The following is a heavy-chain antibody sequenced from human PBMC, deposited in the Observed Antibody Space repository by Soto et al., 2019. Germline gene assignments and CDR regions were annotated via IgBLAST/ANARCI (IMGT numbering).Heavy chain of an antibody. Sequence: QVQMVESGGGVVQPGRSLRLSCITSGFTFSNYGMHWVRQAPGKGLYWVALISYDGSNKYHADSVKGRFTISRDNSKNTLYLQMNSLRFEDTAVYYCAKDRRVGGGLYKRGGDYYYGMDVWGQGTTVTVSS. V-gene: IGHV3-30*18. J-gene: IGHJ6*02. CDR1: GFTFSNYG. D-gene: IGHD6-19*01. CDR2: ISYDGSNK. CDR3: AKDRRVGGGLYKRGGDYYYGMDV.